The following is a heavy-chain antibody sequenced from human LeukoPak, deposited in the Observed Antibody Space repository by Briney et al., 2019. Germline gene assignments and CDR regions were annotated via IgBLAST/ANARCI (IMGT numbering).Heavy chain of an antibody. CDR2: ISASGGST. CDR3: AREYYYDSSGYYYDAFDI. CDR1: GFTFSSYA. Sequence: GGSLRLSCAASGFTFSSYAMSWVRQAPGKGLEWVSVISASGGSTYYADSAKGRFTIFRDNSKNTLYLQMNSLRAEDTAVYYCAREYYYDSSGYYYDAFDIWGQGTMVTVSS. J-gene: IGHJ3*02. D-gene: IGHD3-22*01. V-gene: IGHV3-23*01.